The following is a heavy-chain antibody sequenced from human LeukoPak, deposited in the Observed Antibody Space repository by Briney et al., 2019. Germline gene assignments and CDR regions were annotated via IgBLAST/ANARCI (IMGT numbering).Heavy chain of an antibody. D-gene: IGHD1-14*01. V-gene: IGHV3-30*02. J-gene: IGHJ4*02. CDR3: AKGLSYGNNHYFDS. Sequence: GGSLRLSCAASGFTFSSYGMHWVRQAPGKGLEWVTFIQYDGSYKYYADSVKGRFTISRDNSKNTLYLQMNSLRAEDTAVYYCAKGLSYGNNHYFDSWGQGTLVTVSS. CDR1: GFTFSSYG. CDR2: IQYDGSYK.